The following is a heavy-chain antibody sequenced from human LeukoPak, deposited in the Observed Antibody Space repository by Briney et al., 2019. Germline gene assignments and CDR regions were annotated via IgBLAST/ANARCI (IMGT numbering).Heavy chain of an antibody. CDR3: ARDGYSYGFYYFDY. D-gene: IGHD5-18*01. CDR1: GFTFSSYW. J-gene: IGHJ4*02. CDR2: IKQDGSEK. Sequence: GGSLRLSCAASGFTFSSYWMSWVRQAPGKGLEWVANIKQDGSEKYYVDSVKGRFTISRVNAKNSLYLQMNSLRAEDTAVYYCARDGYSYGFYYFDYWGQGTLVTVSS. V-gene: IGHV3-7*01.